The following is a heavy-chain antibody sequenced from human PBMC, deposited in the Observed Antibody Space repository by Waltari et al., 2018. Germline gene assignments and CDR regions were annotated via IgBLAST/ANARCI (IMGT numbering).Heavy chain of an antibody. Sequence: STNYNPSLKSRVTISVDTSKNQFSLKLSSVTAADTAVYYCARGGLRQPSAYYYGMDVWGQGTTVTVSS. D-gene: IGHD4-17*01. J-gene: IGHJ6*02. CDR3: ARGGLRQPSAYYYGMDV. V-gene: IGHV4-59*09. CDR2: ST.